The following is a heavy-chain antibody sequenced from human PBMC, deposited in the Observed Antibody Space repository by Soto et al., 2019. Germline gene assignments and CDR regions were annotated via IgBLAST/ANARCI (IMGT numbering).Heavy chain of an antibody. CDR3: ARDRGNYGVDY. V-gene: IGHV3-33*01. CDR2: IWYDGSNK. Sequence: QVQLVESGGGVVQPGRSLRLSCAASGFTFSSYGMHWVRQAPGKGLEWVAVIWYDGSNKYYADSVKGRFTISRDNSKNTLYLQMNSLRAEDTAGDYGARDRGNYGVDYWGQGTLVTVSS. CDR1: GFTFSSYG. D-gene: IGHD1-7*01. J-gene: IGHJ4*02.